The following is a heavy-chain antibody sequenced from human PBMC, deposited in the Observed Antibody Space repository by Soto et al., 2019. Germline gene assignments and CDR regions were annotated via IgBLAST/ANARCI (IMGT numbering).Heavy chain of an antibody. V-gene: IGHV1-18*01. CDR1: GYTFTSYG. CDR2: ISAYNGNT. Sequence: QVQLVQSGAEVKKPGASVKVSCKASGYTFTSYGISWVRQAPGQGLEWMGWISAYNGNTNYAQKLQGRVTMTTDTSTSTAYMELRSLRSDDTAVYYCARVLENRPPHYSSGQGLGWWGQGTLVTVSS. J-gene: IGHJ4*02. CDR3: ARVLENRPPHYSSGQGLGW. D-gene: IGHD6-19*01.